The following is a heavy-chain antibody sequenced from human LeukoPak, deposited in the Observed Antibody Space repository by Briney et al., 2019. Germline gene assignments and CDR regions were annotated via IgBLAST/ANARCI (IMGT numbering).Heavy chain of an antibody. V-gene: IGHV3-53*01. D-gene: IGHD3-3*01. J-gene: IGHJ6*02. CDR1: GFTVSSNY. Sequence: GGSLRLSCAASGFTVSSNYMSWVRQAPGKGLEWVSVIYSGGSTYYADSVKGRFTISRDNAKNSLYLQMNSLRDEDTAVYYCARNGYTEWLLYDYYGMDVWGQGTTVTVSS. CDR2: IYSGGST. CDR3: ARNGYTEWLLYDYYGMDV.